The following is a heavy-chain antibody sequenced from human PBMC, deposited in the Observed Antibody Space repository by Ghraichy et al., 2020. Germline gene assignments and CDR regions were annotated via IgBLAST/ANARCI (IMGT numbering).Heavy chain of an antibody. CDR2: ISSSGSTI. Sequence: GGSLRLSCAASGFTFSSYEMNWVRQAPGKGLEWVSYISSSGSTIKYADSVKGRFTISRDNAKNSLYLQMNSLRAEDTAFYYCARDLGIAFVGSWYFDLWGPGTLVAFAS. J-gene: IGHJ2*01. D-gene: IGHD3-3*02. V-gene: IGHV3-48*03. CDR1: GFTFSSYE. CDR3: ARDLGIAFVGSWYFDL.